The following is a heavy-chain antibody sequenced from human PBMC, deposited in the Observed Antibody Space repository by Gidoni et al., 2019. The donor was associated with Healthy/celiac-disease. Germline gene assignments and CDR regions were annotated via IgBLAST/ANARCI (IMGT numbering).Heavy chain of an antibody. D-gene: IGHD3-10*01. J-gene: IGHJ5*02. CDR2: IKSKTDGGTT. CDR3: TTDLYYYGSGSSTDWFDP. V-gene: IGHV3-15*01. CDR1: GFTFSNAW. Sequence: EVQLVESGGGLVKPGGSLRLSCAASGFTFSNAWMSWVRQAPGKGLEWVGRIKSKTDGGTTDYAAPVKGRFTISRDDSKNTLYLQMNSLKTEDTAVYYCTTDLYYYGSGSSTDWFDPWGQGTLVTVSS.